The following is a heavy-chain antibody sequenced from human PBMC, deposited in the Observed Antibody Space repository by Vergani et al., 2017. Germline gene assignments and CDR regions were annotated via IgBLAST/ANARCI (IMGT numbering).Heavy chain of an antibody. CDR2: INPKSGVT. CDR3: ARDHFGSGSYMAWFDP. D-gene: IGHD1-26*01. J-gene: IGHJ5*02. CDR1: GYSFIDYY. V-gene: IGHV1-2*02. Sequence: QVHLVQSGVEVKKPGASVKISCRASGYSFIDYYIHWIRQPPGQGLEWMGWINPKSGVTNYAQKFQGRVTMTRDTSIATVYMELTNLRSTDTATFYCARDHFGSGSYMAWFDPWGQGSPVIVSS.